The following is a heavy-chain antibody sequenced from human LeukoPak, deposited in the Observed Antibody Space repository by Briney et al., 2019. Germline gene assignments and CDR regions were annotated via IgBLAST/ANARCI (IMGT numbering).Heavy chain of an antibody. Sequence: ASVKVSCKASGYTFTSYGFSWVRQAPGQGLEWMGWISAYNGNTNYAQKFQGRVTMTIDTSTSTAYMELRSLRSDDTAVYYCARNDILTGYYGPDYWGQGTLVTVSS. V-gene: IGHV1-18*01. J-gene: IGHJ4*02. CDR1: GYTFTSYG. D-gene: IGHD3-9*01. CDR3: ARNDILTGYYGPDY. CDR2: ISAYNGNT.